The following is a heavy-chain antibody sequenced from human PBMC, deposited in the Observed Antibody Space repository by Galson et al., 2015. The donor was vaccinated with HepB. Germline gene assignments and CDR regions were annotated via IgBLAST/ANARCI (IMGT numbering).Heavy chain of an antibody. CDR2: ISYDGSNK. V-gene: IGHV3-30*04. D-gene: IGHD5-24*01. CDR3: ARDLRESQRWLQYAGEYCFDY. J-gene: IGHJ4*02. CDR1: GFTFSSYA. Sequence: SLRLSCAASGFTFSSYAMHWVRQAPGKGLEWVAVISYDGSNKYYADSVKGRFTISRDNSKNTLYLQMNSLRAEDTAVYYCARDLRESQRWLQYAGEYCFDYWGQGTLVTVSS.